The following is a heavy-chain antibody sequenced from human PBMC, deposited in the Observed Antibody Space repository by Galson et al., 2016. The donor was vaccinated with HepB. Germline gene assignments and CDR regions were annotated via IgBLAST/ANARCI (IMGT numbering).Heavy chain of an antibody. CDR3: AQDPSHWVDGTSGC. D-gene: IGHD1-26*01. CDR1: GFTFRNYG. J-gene: IGHJ4*02. CDR2: ICGSCGDI. Sequence: SLRLSCAASGFTFRNYGMTWVRQAPGKGLEWVSTICGSCGDIHYADSVKGRFTISRDNSKNTLFLQMNSMRADDTAVYYCAQDPSHWVDGTSGCWVQGTLVTVSS. V-gene: IGHV3-23*01.